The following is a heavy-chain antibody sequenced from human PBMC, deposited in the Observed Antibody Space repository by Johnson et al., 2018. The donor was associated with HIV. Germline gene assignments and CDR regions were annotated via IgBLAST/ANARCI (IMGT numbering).Heavy chain of an antibody. V-gene: IGHV3-30*18. CDR3: AKERQLVRAFDI. D-gene: IGHD6-6*01. Sequence: VQLVESGGGVVQPGRSLSLSCVASGFTFSSYGMHWVRQAPGKGLEWVTIISYDGSNKYYADSVKGRFTTSRDNSKNTLYLQMSSLRTEDTAVYYCAKERQLVRAFDIWGQGTMVTVSS. CDR2: ISYDGSNK. J-gene: IGHJ3*02. CDR1: GFTFSSYG.